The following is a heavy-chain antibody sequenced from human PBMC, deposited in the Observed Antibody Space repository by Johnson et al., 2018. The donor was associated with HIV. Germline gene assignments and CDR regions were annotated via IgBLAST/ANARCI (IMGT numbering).Heavy chain of an antibody. V-gene: IGHV3-74*02. J-gene: IGHJ3*02. CDR3: AREYSSLSQGAFDI. CDR1: GSTFSRYW. CDR2: INSDGSST. D-gene: IGHD6-6*01. Sequence: EMQLVESGGGLVQPGGSLRLSCAASGSTFSRYWMDWVRQAPGKGLVWVSRINSDGSSTSYADSVKGRFTISRDNAKNTLYLQMNSLRAEDTAVYYCAREYSSLSQGAFDIWGQGTMVTVSS.